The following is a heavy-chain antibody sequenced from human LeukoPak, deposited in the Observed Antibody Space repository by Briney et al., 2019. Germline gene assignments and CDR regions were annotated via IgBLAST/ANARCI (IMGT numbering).Heavy chain of an antibody. CDR2: IYSGGST. Sequence: PGGSLRLSCAASGFTVSSNYMSWVHQSPGKGLEWVSVIYSGGSTYYADSVKGRFTISRDNSKNTLYLQMNSLRAEDTAVYYCARDPPFWSGYYSLSGYWGQGTLVTVSS. CDR3: ARDPPFWSGYYSLSGY. J-gene: IGHJ4*02. D-gene: IGHD3-3*01. CDR1: GFTVSSNY. V-gene: IGHV3-66*02.